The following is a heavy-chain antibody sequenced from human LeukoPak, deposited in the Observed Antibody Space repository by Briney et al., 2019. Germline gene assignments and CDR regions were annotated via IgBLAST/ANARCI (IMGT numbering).Heavy chain of an antibody. D-gene: IGHD3-10*01. Sequence: PSETLSLTCTVSGGSISSSSYYWGWIRQPPGKGLEWIGSIYYSGSTYYNPSLKSRVTISVDTSKNQFSLKLSSVTAADTAVYYCARELGAAVRGLGGFDPWGQGTLVTVSS. CDR1: GGSISSSSYY. CDR3: ARELGAAVRGLGGFDP. V-gene: IGHV4-39*07. J-gene: IGHJ5*02. CDR2: IYYSGST.